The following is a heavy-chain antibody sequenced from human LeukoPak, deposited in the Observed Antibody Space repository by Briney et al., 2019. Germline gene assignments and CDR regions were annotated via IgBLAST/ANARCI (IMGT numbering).Heavy chain of an antibody. J-gene: IGHJ6*03. CDR3: AKEGSNCYYYMDV. CDR2: ISGSGGST. Sequence: GGTLSLSCAASGFTFSSYAMSWVRQAPGKGLEWVSAISGSGGSTYYADSVKGRFTISRDNSKNTLYLQMNSLRAEDTAVYYCAKEGSNCYYYMDVWGKGTTVTVSS. V-gene: IGHV3-23*01. CDR1: GFTFSSYA.